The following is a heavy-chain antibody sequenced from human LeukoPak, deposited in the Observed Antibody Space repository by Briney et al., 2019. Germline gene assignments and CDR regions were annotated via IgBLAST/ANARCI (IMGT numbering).Heavy chain of an antibody. Sequence: GGSLRLSCAASGFTFSSYGMSWVRQAPGEGLEWVSAISGSGGSTYYADSVKGRFTISRDNSKNTLYLQMNSLRAEDTAVYYCAKDREWIYYFGYWGQGTLVTVSS. V-gene: IGHV3-23*01. CDR1: GFTFSSYG. CDR2: ISGSGGST. CDR3: AKDREWIYYFGY. D-gene: IGHD3-3*01. J-gene: IGHJ4*02.